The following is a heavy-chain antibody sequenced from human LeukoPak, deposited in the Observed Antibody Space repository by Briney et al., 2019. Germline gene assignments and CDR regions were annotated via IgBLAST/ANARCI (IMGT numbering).Heavy chain of an antibody. V-gene: IGHV3-23*01. D-gene: IGHD4-17*01. CDR3: ATRRHDYGDY. Sequence: GGSLRLSCAASGFTFSSYAMSWVRQAPGKGLEWVSAISGSGGSTYYPDSVKGRFTISRDNSKNTLYLQMNSLRVEDTAVYYCATRRHDYGDYWGQGTLVTVSS. J-gene: IGHJ4*02. CDR2: ISGSGGST. CDR1: GFTFSSYA.